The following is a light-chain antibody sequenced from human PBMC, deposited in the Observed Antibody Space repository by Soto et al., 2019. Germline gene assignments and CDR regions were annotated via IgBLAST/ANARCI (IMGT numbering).Light chain of an antibody. J-gene: IGKJ2*01. Sequence: EIVLTQSPATLSLSPGERATLSCRASQSVSSYLAWYQQKPGQAPRLLIYDASNRATGIPARFSGSGSGTDFTLTISSLVPEDFAVYYCQQRSNWPCTFGQGTKLEIK. CDR3: QQRSNWPCT. CDR2: DAS. V-gene: IGKV3-11*01. CDR1: QSVSSY.